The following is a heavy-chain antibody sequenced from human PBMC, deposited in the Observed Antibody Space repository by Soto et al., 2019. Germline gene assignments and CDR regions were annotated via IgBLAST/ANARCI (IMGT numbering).Heavy chain of an antibody. V-gene: IGHV3-33*01. J-gene: IGHJ4*02. CDR3: ARDIVVPAAYYFDY. D-gene: IGHD2-2*01. CDR2: IWYDGSNK. CDR1: GFTFSSYG. Sequence: ESGGGVVQPGRSLRLSCAASGFTFSSYGMHWVRQAPGKGLEWVAVIWYDGSNKYYADSVKGRFTISRDNSKNTLYLQMNSLRAEDTVVYYGARDIVVPAAYYFDYWGQGTLVTSPQ.